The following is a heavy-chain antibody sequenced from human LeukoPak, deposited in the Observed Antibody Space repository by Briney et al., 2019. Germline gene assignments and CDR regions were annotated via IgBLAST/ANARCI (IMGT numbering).Heavy chain of an antibody. D-gene: IGHD2-21*01. Sequence: GGSLRLSCAASGFTLSSYAMSWVRQAPGKGLEWVSAISVSGNTYHADSVKGRFTISRDSSKNTLYLQMNRLRAEDAAVYYCAKAPVTTCSGAYCYPFDYWAREPWSPSPQ. V-gene: IGHV3-23*01. J-gene: IGHJ4*02. CDR2: ISVSGNT. CDR3: AKAPVTTCSGAYCYPFDY. CDR1: GFTLSSYA.